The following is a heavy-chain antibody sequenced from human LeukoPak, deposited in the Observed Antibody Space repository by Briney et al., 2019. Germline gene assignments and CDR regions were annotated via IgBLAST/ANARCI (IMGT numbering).Heavy chain of an antibody. CDR2: ISSSGSTI. Sequence: KPGGSLRLSCAASGFTFSDYYMSWIRQAPGKGLEWVSYISSSGSTIYFADSVKGRFTVSRDNARNSLSLQMNSLRAEDTAVYYCARDFWSGFYNNWFDPWGQGTLVIVSS. CDR1: GFTFSDYY. CDR3: ARDFWSGFYNNWFDP. J-gene: IGHJ5*02. V-gene: IGHV3-11*01. D-gene: IGHD3-3*01.